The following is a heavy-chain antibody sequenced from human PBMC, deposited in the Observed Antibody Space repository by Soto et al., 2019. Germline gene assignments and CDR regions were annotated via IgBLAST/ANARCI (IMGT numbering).Heavy chain of an antibody. CDR1: GFTFSIYA. CDR3: AKLGTMGVFDN. CDR2: ITFRGDNT. D-gene: IGHD1-26*01. Sequence: EVQLLESGGGLVPPGGSLRLSCAASGFTFSIYAMSWVRQAPGKGLEWLAGITFRGDNTYYADSVKGRFTLSRDNSRNRLDLQMNSLKVEDTALYYCAKLGTMGVFDNWGQGTLLTVSS. V-gene: IGHV3-23*01. J-gene: IGHJ4*02.